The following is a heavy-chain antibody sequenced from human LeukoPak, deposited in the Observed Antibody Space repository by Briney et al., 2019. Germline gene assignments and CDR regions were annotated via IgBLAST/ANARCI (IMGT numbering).Heavy chain of an antibody. J-gene: IGHJ4*02. CDR3: ARGQGRDGYNGILEY. D-gene: IGHD5-24*01. V-gene: IGHV4-34*01. Sequence: SETLSLTCAVYGGSFSGYHWTWIRQPPGKGLEWIGEINPSGSTNYNPSLKGRVTISVDTSKNQFSLKLRSVTAADTAVFYCARGQGRDGYNGILEYWGQGALVTVSS. CDR2: INPSGST. CDR1: GGSFSGYH.